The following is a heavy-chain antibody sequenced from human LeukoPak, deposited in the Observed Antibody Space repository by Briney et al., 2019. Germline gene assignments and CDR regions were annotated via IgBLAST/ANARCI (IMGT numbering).Heavy chain of an antibody. CDR3: TRSRPGTEAGQPNFDY. CDR2: ISSISSII. CDR1: GFTVSTYS. J-gene: IGHJ4*02. V-gene: IGHV3-48*01. D-gene: IGHD6-19*01. Sequence: GGSLRLSCAASGFTVSTYSMSWVRQAPGKGLEWVSYISSISSIIYYADSVKGRFTISRDNARNSLYLQMNSLRAEDTAVYYCTRSRPGTEAGQPNFDYWGQGPLVTVSS.